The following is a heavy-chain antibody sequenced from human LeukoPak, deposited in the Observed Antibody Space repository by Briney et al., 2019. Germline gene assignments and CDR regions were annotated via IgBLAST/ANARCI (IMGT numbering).Heavy chain of an antibody. V-gene: IGHV3-30*02. J-gene: IGHJ4*02. CDR1: GFTFSSYG. CDR2: IRYDGSNK. Sequence: GGSLRLSCAASGFTFSSYGMHWVRQAPGKGLEWVAFIRYDGSNKYYADSVKGRFTISRDNSKNTLYLQMNSLRAEDTAVYYCAREEDYAFYYWGQGTLVTVSS. CDR3: AREEDYAFYY. D-gene: IGHD4-17*01.